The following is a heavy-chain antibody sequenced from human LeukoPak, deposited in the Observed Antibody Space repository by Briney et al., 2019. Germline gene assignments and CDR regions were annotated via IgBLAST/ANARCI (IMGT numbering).Heavy chain of an antibody. CDR2: ITSSSSYI. CDR1: GFTFSSYT. V-gene: IGHV3-21*01. D-gene: IGHD1-1*01. CDR3: ARRGASTGGLDY. J-gene: IGHJ4*02. Sequence: GGSLRLSCAASGFTFSSYTMNWVRQAPGKGPEWVSSITSSSSYIYYADSVKGRFTISRDNARNSLYLQMSSLRAEDTAVYYCARRGASTGGLDYWGQGTLVTVSS.